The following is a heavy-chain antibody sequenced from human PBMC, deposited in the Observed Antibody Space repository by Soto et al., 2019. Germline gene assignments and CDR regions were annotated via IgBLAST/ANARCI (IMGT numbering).Heavy chain of an antibody. CDR1: GFTFSSYS. J-gene: IGHJ6*02. CDR2: ISSSSSYI. V-gene: IGHV3-21*01. D-gene: IGHD3-10*01. Sequence: GGSLRLSCAASGFTFSSYSMNWVRQAPGKGLEWVSSISSSSSYIYYADSVKGRFTISRDNAKNSLYLQMNSLRAEDTAVYYCARDRGPAYYYYYGMDVWGQGTTVT. CDR3: ARDRGPAYYYYYGMDV.